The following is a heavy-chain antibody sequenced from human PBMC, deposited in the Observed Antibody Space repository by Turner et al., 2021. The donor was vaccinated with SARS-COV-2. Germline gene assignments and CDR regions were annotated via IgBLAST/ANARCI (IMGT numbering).Heavy chain of an antibody. CDR1: GYTFTTYY. CDR3: ARERTIAARPRSDGYYGMDV. J-gene: IGHJ6*02. D-gene: IGHD6-6*01. Sequence: QVQLVQSGAEVKKPGASVRVSCKTSGYTFTTYYIHWVRQAPGQSLEWVGWVNPNSGATNFAQKFQGRLTMTLDTSIDTTDLNLRGLRPDDTAVYFCARERTIAARPRSDGYYGMDVWGQGTTVTVSS. CDR2: VNPNSGAT. V-gene: IGHV1-2*02.